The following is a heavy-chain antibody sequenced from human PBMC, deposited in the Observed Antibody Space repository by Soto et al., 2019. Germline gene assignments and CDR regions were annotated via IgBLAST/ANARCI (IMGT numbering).Heavy chain of an antibody. V-gene: IGHV2-5*02. CDR2: IYWDDDK. Sequence: QITLKESGPTLVKPTQTLTLTCTFSGFSLSTSGVGVGWIRQPPGKALEWLALIYWDDDKRYSPSLKSRLTITKNTHKNLVVLTMTNMDPEDTATYYCPLLWGVVSVGAIHDPFDIWGQGTMVTVSS. CDR1: GFSLSTSGVG. CDR3: PLLWGVVSVGAIHDPFDI. D-gene: IGHD2-15*01. J-gene: IGHJ3*02.